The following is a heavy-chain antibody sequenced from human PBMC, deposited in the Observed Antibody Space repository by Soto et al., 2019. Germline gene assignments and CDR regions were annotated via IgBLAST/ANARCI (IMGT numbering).Heavy chain of an antibody. Sequence: SETLSLTCTVSSGSISSGGYYWSWIRQHPGKGLEWIGYIYYSGITYYNPSLKSRVTISVDTSKDQFSLKLSSVTAADTAVYYCATTTGSGREGYFDYWGQGILVTVSS. V-gene: IGHV4-31*03. CDR2: IYYSGIT. J-gene: IGHJ4*02. CDR1: SGSISSGGYY. D-gene: IGHD3-10*01. CDR3: ATTTGSGREGYFDY.